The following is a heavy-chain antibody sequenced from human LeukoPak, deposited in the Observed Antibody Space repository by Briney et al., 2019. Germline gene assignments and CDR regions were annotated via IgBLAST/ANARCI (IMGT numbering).Heavy chain of an antibody. V-gene: IGHV3-30*18. CDR1: GFTVSSNY. J-gene: IGHJ6*02. Sequence: GGSLRLSCAASGFTVSSNYMSWVRVAPGKGLEWVAAISHDGSNTYYADSVKGRFTISRDDSNNTLYLQINTLRPEDTAVYYCAKDNEDCISSSCYSGYYAMDVWGQGTTVTVSS. D-gene: IGHD2-2*01. CDR3: AKDNEDCISSSCYSGYYAMDV. CDR2: ISHDGSNT.